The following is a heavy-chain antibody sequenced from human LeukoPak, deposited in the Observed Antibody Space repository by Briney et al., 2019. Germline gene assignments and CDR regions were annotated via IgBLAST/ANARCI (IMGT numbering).Heavy chain of an antibody. CDR1: GFTFSSYA. V-gene: IGHV3-23*01. Sequence: PGGSLRLSCAASGFTFSSYAMGWVRQAPGKGLEWVSAISGSGGSTYYADSVKGRFTISRDNSKNTLYLQMNSLRAEDTAVYYCAKGDYDFWSGLDYWGQGTLVTVSS. CDR3: AKGDYDFWSGLDY. CDR2: ISGSGGST. D-gene: IGHD3-3*01. J-gene: IGHJ4*02.